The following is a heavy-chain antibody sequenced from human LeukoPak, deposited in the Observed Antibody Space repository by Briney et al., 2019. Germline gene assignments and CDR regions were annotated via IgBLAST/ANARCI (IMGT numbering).Heavy chain of an antibody. CDR3: ARGSSGHIHPTKYFDL. CDR2: IGTAGDT. D-gene: IGHD3-22*01. J-gene: IGHJ2*01. CDR1: GFTFSSYD. Sequence: GGSLRLSCAASGFTFSSYDMHWVRQATGKGLEWVSVIGTAGDTYYPGSVKGRFTISRENAKNSLYLQMKSLRAGGTAVYYCARGSSGHIHPTKYFDLWGRGTLVTVSS. V-gene: IGHV3-13*01.